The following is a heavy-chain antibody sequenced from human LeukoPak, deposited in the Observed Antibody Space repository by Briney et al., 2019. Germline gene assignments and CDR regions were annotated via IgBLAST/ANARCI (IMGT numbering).Heavy chain of an antibody. CDR3: ARGRRDYGDSWYYFDY. CDR1: GFTVSSTY. Sequence: GGSLRLSCAASGFTVSSTYMAWVRQAPGKGLQGVSDIYSAGDAYYADSVKGRFTVSRDSSKNTLYLQMSSLTAEDTAVYYCARGRRDYGDSWYYFDYWGQGTLVTVSS. J-gene: IGHJ4*02. V-gene: IGHV3-53*01. D-gene: IGHD4-17*01. CDR2: IYSAGDA.